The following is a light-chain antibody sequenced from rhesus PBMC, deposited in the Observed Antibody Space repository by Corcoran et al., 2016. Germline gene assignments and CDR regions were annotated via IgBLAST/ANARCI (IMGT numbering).Light chain of an antibody. V-gene: IGKV3S9*01. CDR3: QQYSNWPLT. CDR1: QSVSSY. Sequence: EIVMTQSPATLSLSPGERATLSCRASQSVSSYVAWYQQKTEQAPRLHIYGASSRATGIPDRFSGSGSGTDFTLTISSLEPEDCAVYYCQQYSNWPLTFGGGTKVEIK. J-gene: IGKJ4*01. CDR2: GAS.